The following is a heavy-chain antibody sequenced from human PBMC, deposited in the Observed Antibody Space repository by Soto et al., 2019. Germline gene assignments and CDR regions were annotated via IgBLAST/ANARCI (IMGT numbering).Heavy chain of an antibody. CDR3: ARVTVTTGGYGMDV. V-gene: IGHV4-30-4*01. J-gene: IGHJ6*02. Sequence: SETLSLTCTVSGGSISSGDYYWSWIRQPPGKGLEWIGYIYYSGSTYYNPSLKSRVTISVDTSKNQFSLKLGSVTAADTAVYYCARVTVTTGGYGMDVWGQGTTVTVSS. CDR1: GGSISSGDYY. CDR2: IYYSGST. D-gene: IGHD4-4*01.